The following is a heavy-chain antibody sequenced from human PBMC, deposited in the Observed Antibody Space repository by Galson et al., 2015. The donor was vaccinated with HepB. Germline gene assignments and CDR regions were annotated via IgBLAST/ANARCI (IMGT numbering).Heavy chain of an antibody. CDR3: AASSGYPGGVDDAFDI. Sequence: SLRLSCAASGFTFSSYSMNWVRQAPGKGLEWVSSISSSSSYIYYADSVKGRFTISRDNAKNSLYLQMNSLRAEDTAVYYCAASSGYPGGVDDAFDIWGQGTMVTVSS. CDR2: ISSSSSYI. CDR1: GFTFSSYS. V-gene: IGHV3-21*01. D-gene: IGHD3-22*01. J-gene: IGHJ3*02.